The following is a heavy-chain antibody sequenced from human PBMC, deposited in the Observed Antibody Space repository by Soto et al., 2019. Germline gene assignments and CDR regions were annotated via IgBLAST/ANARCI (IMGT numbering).Heavy chain of an antibody. CDR1: GYNFNNYW. CDR2: IDPYDSYT. D-gene: IGHD2-2*01. CDR3: ACPPLPAFAKYAMDV. V-gene: IGHV5-10-1*01. J-gene: IGHJ6*02. Sequence: LGESLKISCKGSGYNFNNYWINWVRQMPGKGLEWMGRIDPYDSYTNYSPSFQGHVTISVDTSSSTAYLQWSSLKASDTAMYYCACPPLPAFAKYAMDVWRHAPTVTVS.